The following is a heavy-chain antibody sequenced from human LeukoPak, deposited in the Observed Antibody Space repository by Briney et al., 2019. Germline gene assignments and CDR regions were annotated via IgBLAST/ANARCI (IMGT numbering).Heavy chain of an antibody. J-gene: IGHJ4*02. Sequence: GASVKVPCKASGYTSSEYYIHLVRQAPGQGLEWMGWINPNNGGTRYAQKLQGRITMTRDTSISTVYVELNELISDDTAVYYCAGKLVGGNPFDFWGQGTLVTVSS. CDR1: GYTSSEYY. V-gene: IGHV1-2*02. CDR3: AGKLVGGNPFDF. D-gene: IGHD1-26*01. CDR2: INPNNGGT.